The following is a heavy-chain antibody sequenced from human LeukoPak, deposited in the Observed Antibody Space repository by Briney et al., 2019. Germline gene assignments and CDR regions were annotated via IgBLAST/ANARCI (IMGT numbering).Heavy chain of an antibody. D-gene: IGHD6-19*01. CDR2: ISYDGSNK. CDR1: GFTFSSYA. J-gene: IGHJ4*02. CDR3: ARALGTAVAASGY. V-gene: IGHV3-30-3*01. Sequence: PGRSLRLSCAASGFTFSSYAMHWVRQAPGKGLEWVAVISYDGSNKYYADSVKGRFTISRDNSKNTLYLQMNSLRAEDTAVYYCARALGTAVAASGYWGQGTLVTVSS.